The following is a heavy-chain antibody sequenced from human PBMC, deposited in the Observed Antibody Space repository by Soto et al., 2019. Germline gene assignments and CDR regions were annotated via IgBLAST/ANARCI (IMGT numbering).Heavy chain of an antibody. Sequence: LSLTCAVSGGSISSGGYSWSWIRQPPGKGLEWIGYIYHSGSTYYNPSLKSRVTISVDRSKNQFSLKLSSVTAADTAVYYCARVVVITHNWFDPWGQGTLVTVSS. D-gene: IGHD3-22*01. V-gene: IGHV4-30-2*01. CDR2: IYHSGST. CDR3: ARVVVITHNWFDP. J-gene: IGHJ5*02. CDR1: GGSISSGGYS.